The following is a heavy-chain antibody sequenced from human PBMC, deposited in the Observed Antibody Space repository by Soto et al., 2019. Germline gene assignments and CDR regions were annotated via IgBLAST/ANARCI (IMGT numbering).Heavy chain of an antibody. V-gene: IGHV3-23*01. D-gene: IGHD3-22*01. J-gene: IGHJ4*02. CDR1: GFTFSSYA. CDR2: ISGSGGNT. Sequence: PGGSLRLSCAASGFTFSSYAMSWVRQAPGKGLDWVSTISGSGGNTYYADSVKGRFTISRDNSKNTLYLQMNSLRAEDTAIYYCAKVGALGTVEVTLAFDYWGQGTLVTVSS. CDR3: AKVGALGTVEVTLAFDY.